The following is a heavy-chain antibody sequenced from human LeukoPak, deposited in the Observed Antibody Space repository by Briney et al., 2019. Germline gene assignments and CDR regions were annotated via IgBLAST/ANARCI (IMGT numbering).Heavy chain of an antibody. CDR2: MNPNSGNT. J-gene: IGHJ4*02. CDR3: ARGYVPYYDFWSGYYYYFDY. V-gene: IGHV1-8*01. CDR1: RYTFTSYD. D-gene: IGHD3-3*01. Sequence: ASVKVSCKASRYTFTSYDINWVRQATGQGLEWMGWMNPNSGNTGYAQKFQGRVTTTRNTSISTAYMELSSLRSEDTAVYYCARGYVPYYDFWSGYYYYFDYWGQGTLVTVSS.